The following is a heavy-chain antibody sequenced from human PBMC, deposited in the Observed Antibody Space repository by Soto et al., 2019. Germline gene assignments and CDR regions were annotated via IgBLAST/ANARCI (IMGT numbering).Heavy chain of an antibody. CDR2: MSDDGSKK. D-gene: IGHD3-16*01. CDR3: AKELRETGGYYFDC. J-gene: IGHJ4*02. V-gene: IGHV3-30*18. CDR1: GFSFSKYG. Sequence: QVQLVESGGGVVQPGRSLRLSCAASGFSFSKYGMHWVRQAPGKGLEWVAEMSDDGSKKYYGDPVKGRFTISRDNSKNTLYRLMDSLRAEDSAMYYCAKELRETGGYYFDCWGQGTLVTVSS.